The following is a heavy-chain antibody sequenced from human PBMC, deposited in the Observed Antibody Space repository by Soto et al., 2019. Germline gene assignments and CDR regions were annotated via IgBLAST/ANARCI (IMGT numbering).Heavy chain of an antibody. CDR3: AREFVTRELLSHGMDV. CDR2: INPNSGGT. Sequence: ASVKVSCKASRYTFTGYYMHWVRQAPGQGLEWMGWINPNSGGTNYAQKFQGWVTMTRDTSISTAYMELSRLRSDDTAVYYCAREFVTRELLSHGMDVWGQGTTVTVSS. J-gene: IGHJ6*02. D-gene: IGHD1-26*01. V-gene: IGHV1-2*04. CDR1: RYTFTGYY.